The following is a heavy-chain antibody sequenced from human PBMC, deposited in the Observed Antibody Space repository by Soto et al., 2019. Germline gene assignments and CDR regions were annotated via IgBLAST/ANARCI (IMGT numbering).Heavy chain of an antibody. V-gene: IGHV4-34*01. CDR1: GGSFSGYY. CDR2: INHSGST. J-gene: IGHJ6*02. CDR3: ARGLVDYYYGMDV. Sequence: SETLSLTCAVYGGSFSGYYWSWIRQPPGKGLEWIGEINHSGSTNYNPSLKSRVTISVDTSKNQFSLKLSSVTAADTAVYYCARGLVDYYYGMDVWGQGTTVTVSS. D-gene: IGHD2-8*02.